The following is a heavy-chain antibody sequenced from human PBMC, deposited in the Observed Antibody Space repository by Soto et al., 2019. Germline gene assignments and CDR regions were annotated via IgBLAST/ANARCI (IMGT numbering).Heavy chain of an antibody. CDR2: IDPDDSYT. J-gene: IGHJ4*02. CDR1: GYTFTTYW. V-gene: IGHV5-10-1*01. CDR3: ARDGGRGYDGNYGDYSFDS. Sequence: ESLKISCQGSGYTFTTYWISWVRQMPGKGLEWMGRIDPDDSYTKYSPSFQGHVTISADKSISTAYLKWSSLKASDTAMYYCARDGGRGYDGNYGDYSFDSWGEGTLVTVSS. D-gene: IGHD4-17*01.